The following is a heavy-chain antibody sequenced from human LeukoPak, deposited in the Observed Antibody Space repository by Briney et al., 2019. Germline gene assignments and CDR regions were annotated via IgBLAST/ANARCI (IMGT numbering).Heavy chain of an antibody. D-gene: IGHD3-10*01. Sequence: GGSLRLSCAASGLTISGDSMNWVRQAPGKGLEWVSYISSNSGIIQYADSVEGRFTISRDNAKKSLYLQMNSLRAEDTAVYYCARSRSYSLDVWGQGTTVTVSS. CDR2: ISSNSGII. J-gene: IGHJ6*02. CDR3: ARSRSYSLDV. CDR1: GLTISGDS. V-gene: IGHV3-48*01.